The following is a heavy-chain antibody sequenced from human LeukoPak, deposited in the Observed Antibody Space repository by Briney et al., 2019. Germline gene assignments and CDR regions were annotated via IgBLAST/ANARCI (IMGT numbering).Heavy chain of an antibody. CDR3: ARNSGGFDWFFDY. CDR2: IYSGGST. V-gene: IGHV3-53*01. D-gene: IGHD3-9*01. Sequence: GGSLRLSCAASGFTVSSNYMSWVRQAPGKGLEWVSVIYSGGSTYYADSVKGRFTISRDNSKNTLYLQTNSLRAEDTAVYYCARNSGGFDWFFDYWGQGTLVTVSS. J-gene: IGHJ4*02. CDR1: GFTVSSNY.